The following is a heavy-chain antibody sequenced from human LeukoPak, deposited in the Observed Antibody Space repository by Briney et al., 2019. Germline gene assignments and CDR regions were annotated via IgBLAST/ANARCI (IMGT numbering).Heavy chain of an antibody. CDR3: ASLWRWRYGDYSLDY. Sequence: GGSLRLSCAASGFTFSSYTMNGVRQAPGKGLEWVSSISGGSSYIYYADSVKGRFTISRDNAKNSLYLQMSSLRAEDTAVYYCASLWRWRYGDYSLDYWGQGTLVTVSS. D-gene: IGHD4-17*01. V-gene: IGHV3-21*04. CDR1: GFTFSSYT. J-gene: IGHJ4*02. CDR2: ISGGSSYI.